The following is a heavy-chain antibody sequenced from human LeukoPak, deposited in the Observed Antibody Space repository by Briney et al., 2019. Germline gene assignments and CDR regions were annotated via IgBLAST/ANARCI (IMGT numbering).Heavy chain of an antibody. J-gene: IGHJ5*02. D-gene: IGHD6-19*01. CDR1: GSSISNSGYY. CDR2: IYYSGST. Sequence: PSETLSLTCTVSGSSISNSGYYWGWIRQPPGKGLEWIATIYYSGSTYYNPPLKSRVTMSVDTPKNQFSLNLISVTASDTAVYYCATHGAAVAGGFDPWGQGTLVTVSS. V-gene: IGHV4-39*01. CDR3: ATHGAAVAGGFDP.